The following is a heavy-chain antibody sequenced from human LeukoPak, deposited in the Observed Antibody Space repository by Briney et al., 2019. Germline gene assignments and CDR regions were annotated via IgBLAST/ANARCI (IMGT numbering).Heavy chain of an antibody. CDR2: IYPGDSDT. D-gene: IGHD2-2*02. J-gene: IGHJ3*02. CDR3: ASPARYCSSTSCYTGAFDI. V-gene: IGHV5-51*01. Sequence: GESLKISCKGSGYSFTSYWIGWVRQMPGKGLEWMGIIYPGDSDTRYSPSFQGQVTISADKSISTAYLQWSSLKASDTAMYYCASPARYCSSTSCYTGAFDIWGQGTMVTVSS. CDR1: GYSFTSYW.